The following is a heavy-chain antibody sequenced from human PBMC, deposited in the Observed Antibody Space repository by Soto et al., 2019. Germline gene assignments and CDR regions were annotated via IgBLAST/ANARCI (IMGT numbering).Heavy chain of an antibody. CDR3: ARERMATTPDYYYYYGVDV. J-gene: IGHJ6*02. Sequence: ASVKVSCKASGYTFTSYYMHWVRQAPGQGLEWMGIINPSGGSTSYAQKFQGRVTMTRDTSTSTVYMELSSLRSEDTAVYYCARERMATTPDYYYYYGVDVWGQGTTVTVSS. D-gene: IGHD5-12*01. CDR2: INPSGGST. CDR1: GYTFTSYY. V-gene: IGHV1-46*01.